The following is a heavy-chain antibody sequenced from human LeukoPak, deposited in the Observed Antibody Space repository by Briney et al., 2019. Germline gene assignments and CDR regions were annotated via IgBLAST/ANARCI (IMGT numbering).Heavy chain of an antibody. V-gene: IGHV4-59*12. D-gene: IGHD2-15*01. Sequence: PETLSLTCTVSGGSISSYYWSWIRQPPGKGLEWIGYIYYSGSTYYNPSLKSRVTISVDTSKNQFSLKLSSVTAADTAVYYCARVPPATHYYYYGMDVWGQGTTVTVSS. CDR1: GGSISSYY. CDR2: IYYSGST. J-gene: IGHJ6*02. CDR3: ARVPPATHYYYYGMDV.